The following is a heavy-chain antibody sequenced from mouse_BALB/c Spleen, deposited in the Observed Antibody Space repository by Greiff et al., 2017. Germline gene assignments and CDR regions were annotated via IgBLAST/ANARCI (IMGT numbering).Heavy chain of an antibody. V-gene: IGHV14-3*02. J-gene: IGHJ4*01. CDR1: GFNIKDTY. CDR3: ARRPRGYYYAMDY. Sequence: EVQVVESGAELVKPGASVKLSCTASGFNIKDTYMHWVKQRPEQGLEWIGRIDPANGNTKYDPKFQGKATITADTSSNTAYLQLSSLTSEDTAVYYCARRPRGYYYAMDYWGQGTSVTVSS. CDR2: IDPANGNT.